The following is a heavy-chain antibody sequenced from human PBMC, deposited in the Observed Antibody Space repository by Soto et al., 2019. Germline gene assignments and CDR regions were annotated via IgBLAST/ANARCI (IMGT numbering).Heavy chain of an antibody. CDR2: INPSGGST. V-gene: IGHV1-46*01. CDR3: ARDQGGGPLDYYGMDV. J-gene: IGHJ6*02. CDR1: GHTFTGYY. D-gene: IGHD3-16*01. Sequence: ASVKVSCKASGHTFTGYYMYWVRQAPGQGLEWMGIINPSGGSTSYAQKFQGRVTMTRDTSTSTVYMELSSLRSEDTAVYYCARDQGGGPLDYYGMDVWGQGTTVTVSS.